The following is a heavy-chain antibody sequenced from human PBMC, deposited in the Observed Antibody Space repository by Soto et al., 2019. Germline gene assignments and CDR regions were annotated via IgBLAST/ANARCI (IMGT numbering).Heavy chain of an antibody. Sequence: GGSLRLSCAASGFTFSSYVMSWVRQAPGKGLEWVSGISGSGGSAYADSVKGRFTISRDNSRNTLYLQMNSLRAEDTAVYYCAKCIVSTPRYFEYWGPGSLVTVSS. CDR3: AKCIVSTPRYFEY. J-gene: IGHJ4*02. CDR2: ISGSGGSA. CDR1: GFTFSSYV. D-gene: IGHD1-26*01. V-gene: IGHV3-23*01.